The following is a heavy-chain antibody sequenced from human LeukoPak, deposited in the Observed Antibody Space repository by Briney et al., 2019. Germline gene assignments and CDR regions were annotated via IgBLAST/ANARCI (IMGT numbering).Heavy chain of an antibody. CDR2: IFYRGRT. D-gene: IGHD2-21*01. CDR1: GGSISTSSYY. Sequence: PSETLSLTCTVSGGSISTSSYYWGWVPQPPGKGLEWIENIFYRGRTYYSPSLKTRVTRPLETPMNQCSLELNSLTAAGTAVYYCAREDYSDCGGWYFDLWGRGTLVTVSS. V-gene: IGHV4-39*07. J-gene: IGHJ2*01. CDR3: AREDYSDCGGWYFDL.